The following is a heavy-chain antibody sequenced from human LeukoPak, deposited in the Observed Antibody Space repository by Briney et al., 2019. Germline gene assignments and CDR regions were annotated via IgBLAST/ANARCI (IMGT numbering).Heavy chain of an antibody. Sequence: PSETLSLTCTVSGSSISSSSYYWGWVRQPPGKGLEWIGSIYYTGSTYYKPSLKSRVTISVDTSKNQFSLTVSSVTAADTAVYYCARQGRRMGYDFWSGYRHFDYWGQGTLVTVSS. D-gene: IGHD3-3*01. V-gene: IGHV4-39*01. CDR2: IYYTGST. CDR1: GSSISSSSYY. J-gene: IGHJ4*02. CDR3: ARQGRRMGYDFWSGYRHFDY.